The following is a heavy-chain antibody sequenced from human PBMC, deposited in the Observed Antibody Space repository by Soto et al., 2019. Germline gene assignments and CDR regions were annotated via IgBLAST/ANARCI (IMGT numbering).Heavy chain of an antibody. CDR2: IKSITDGGTT. J-gene: IGHJ4*02. Sequence: GGSLRLSCAASNFAFSNAWMSWVRQAPGRGLEWVGRIKSITDGGTTDYAGSVKGRFTISRDDSKNTLYLQMNSLKTEDTAVYYCNTGARYTTGPGGPGTLVTVSS. CDR1: NFAFSNAW. V-gene: IGHV3-15*07. D-gene: IGHD1-1*01. CDR3: NTGARYTTGP.